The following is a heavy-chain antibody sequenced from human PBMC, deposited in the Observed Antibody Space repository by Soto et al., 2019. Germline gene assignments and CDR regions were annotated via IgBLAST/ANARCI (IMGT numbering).Heavy chain of an antibody. V-gene: IGHV4-59*01. CDR1: GGSISSYY. CDR2: IYYSGST. D-gene: IGHD2-2*01. J-gene: IGHJ6*02. CDR3: ARDSIVLVPAAIGYYYYGMDV. Sequence: PSETLSLTCTVSGGSISSYYWSWIRQPPGKGLEWIGYIYYSGSTNYNPSLKSRVTISVDTSKNQFSLKLSSVTAADTAVYYCARDSIVLVPAAIGYYYYGMDVWGQGTTVTVSS.